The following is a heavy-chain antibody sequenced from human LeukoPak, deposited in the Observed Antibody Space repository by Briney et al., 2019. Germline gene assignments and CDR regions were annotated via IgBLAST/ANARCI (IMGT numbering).Heavy chain of an antibody. CDR3: AREGTGTDAAFDI. CDR2: INPSGGST. V-gene: IGHV1-46*01. CDR1: GYTFTSYY. J-gene: IGHJ3*02. D-gene: IGHD1-1*01. Sequence: ASVKVSCKASGYTFTSYYMHWVRQAPGQGLEWMGIINPSGGSTSYAQKFQGRVTMTRDMSTSTVYKELSSLRSEDTAVYYCAREGTGTDAAFDIWGQGTMVTVSS.